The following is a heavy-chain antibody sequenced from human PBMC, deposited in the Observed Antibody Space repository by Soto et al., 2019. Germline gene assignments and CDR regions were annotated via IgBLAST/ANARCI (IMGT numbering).Heavy chain of an antibody. CDR2: IKSRSDGGTP. J-gene: IGHJ4*02. CDR1: GFTLSNAW. CDR3: TTDTRRISVFGVPWDS. V-gene: IGHV3-15*01. D-gene: IGHD3-3*01. Sequence: EVQLEESGGGPVEPGGSLRLSCAASGFTLSNAWMNWVRHTPGRGLEWVGRIKSRSDGGTPDYGAPVKGRFTISRDDSLKTVYLQMNSLTAEDTGVYYCTTDTRRISVFGVPWDSWGQGTLVTVSS.